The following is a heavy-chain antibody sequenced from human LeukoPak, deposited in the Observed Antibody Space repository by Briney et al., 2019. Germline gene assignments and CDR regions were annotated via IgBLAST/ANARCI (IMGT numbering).Heavy chain of an antibody. Sequence: ASVKVSCKASGYTFTSYGISWVRQAPGQGLEWMGWISAYNGNTNYAQKLQGRVTMTTDTSTSTAYMELRSLRSDDTAVYYCARPYYDFWSGYYEGLVFDYWGQGTLVPVSS. D-gene: IGHD3-3*01. CDR3: ARPYYDFWSGYYEGLVFDY. CDR2: ISAYNGNT. J-gene: IGHJ4*02. V-gene: IGHV1-18*01. CDR1: GYTFTSYG.